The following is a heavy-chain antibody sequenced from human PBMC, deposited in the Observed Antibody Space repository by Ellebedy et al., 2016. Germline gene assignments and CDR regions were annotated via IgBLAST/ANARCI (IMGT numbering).Heavy chain of an antibody. CDR2: IDHNEGT. Sequence: SETLSLTCAVYGGSFRSYYWSWIRQPPGKGLEWIGEIDHNEGTNYNPSLKSRVTISVDTSKNQFSLKLSSVTAADAAMYYCARGRGTYSSSWYLDSWGQGTLVTVSS. D-gene: IGHD6-13*01. J-gene: IGHJ4*02. V-gene: IGHV4-34*01. CDR3: ARGRGTYSSSWYLDS. CDR1: GGSFRSYY.